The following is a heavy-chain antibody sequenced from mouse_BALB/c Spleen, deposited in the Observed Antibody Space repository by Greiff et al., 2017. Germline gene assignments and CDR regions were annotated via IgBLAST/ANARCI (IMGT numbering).Heavy chain of an antibody. Sequence: DVMLVESGGGLVQPGGSMKLSCVASGFTFSSYWMSWVRQSPEKGLEWVAEIRLKSDNYATHYAESVKGKFTISRDDSKSRLYLQMNSLRAEDTGIYYCTGYYYGSSYEDYFDYWGQGTTLTVSS. D-gene: IGHD1-1*01. CDR3: TGYYYGSSYEDYFDY. J-gene: IGHJ2*01. CDR1: GFTFSSYW. CDR2: IRLKSDNYAT. V-gene: IGHV6-6*02.